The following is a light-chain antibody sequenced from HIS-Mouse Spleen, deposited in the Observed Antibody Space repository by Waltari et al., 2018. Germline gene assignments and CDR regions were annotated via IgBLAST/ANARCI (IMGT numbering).Light chain of an antibody. J-gene: IGKJ4*01. Sequence: EIVLTQSPATLSLFPGERATLSCRASQSVSSYLAWYQQKPGQAPRLLIYDASNRATGIPARFSGSGSGTDLTLTISSLEPEDFAVYYCQQRSNWPLFGGGTKVEIK. CDR2: DAS. V-gene: IGKV3-11*01. CDR3: QQRSNWPL. CDR1: QSVSSY.